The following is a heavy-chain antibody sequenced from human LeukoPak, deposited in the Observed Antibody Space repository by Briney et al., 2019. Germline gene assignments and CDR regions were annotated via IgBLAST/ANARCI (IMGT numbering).Heavy chain of an antibody. J-gene: IGHJ6*03. Sequence: PGGSLRLSCAASGFTFSSNWMYWVRHAPGKGLEWVSRINGDGRTTHYAESVKGRFTISRDNAKNTLYLQMSTLRAEDTAVYYCAREVEKVPASMGVYYYYYMDVWGKGTSVTVSS. CDR1: GFTFSSNW. V-gene: IGHV3-74*01. CDR2: INGDGRTT. CDR3: AREVEKVPASMGVYYYYYMDV. D-gene: IGHD2-2*01.